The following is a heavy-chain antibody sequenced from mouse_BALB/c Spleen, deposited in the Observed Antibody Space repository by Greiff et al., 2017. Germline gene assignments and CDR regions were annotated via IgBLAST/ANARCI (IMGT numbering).Heavy chain of an antibody. V-gene: IGHV5-4*02. CDR2: ISDGGSYT. J-gene: IGHJ4*01. CDR1: GFTFSDYY. Sequence: EVQLVESGGGLVKPGGSLKLSCAASGFTFSDYYMYWVRQTPEKRLEWVATISDGGSYTYYPDSVKGRFTISRDNAKNNLYLQMSSLKSEDTAMYYCARDGGIYGNYGDYAMDYWGQGTSVTVSS. D-gene: IGHD2-1*01. CDR3: ARDGGIYGNYGDYAMDY.